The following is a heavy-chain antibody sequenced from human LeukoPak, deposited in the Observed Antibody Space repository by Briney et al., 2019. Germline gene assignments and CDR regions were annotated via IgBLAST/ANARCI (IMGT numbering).Heavy chain of an antibody. CDR2: IYYSGST. D-gene: IGHD5-24*01. Sequence: PSETLSLTCTVSGGSISSSNYYWGWVRQPPGEGLEWIGTIYYSGSTYYNPSLKSRVTISVDTSKNQFSLKLSSVTAADTAVYYCARGLDRRRDGYNSLGYWGQGTLVTVSS. J-gene: IGHJ4*02. CDR1: GGSISSSNYY. V-gene: IGHV4-39*01. CDR3: ARGLDRRRDGYNSLGY.